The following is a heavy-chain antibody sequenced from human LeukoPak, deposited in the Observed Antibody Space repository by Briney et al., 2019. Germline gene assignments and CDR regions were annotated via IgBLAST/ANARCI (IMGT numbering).Heavy chain of an antibody. CDR1: GGSFSGYY. CDR3: ARHRYYDSSGYYPNFDY. J-gene: IGHJ4*02. V-gene: IGHV4-34*01. Sequence: SETLSLTCAVYGGSFSGYYWSWIRQPPGKGLEWIGEINHSGSTNYNPSLKSRVTISVDTSKNQFSLKLSSVTAADTAVYYCARHRYYDSSGYYPNFDYWGQGTLVTVSS. CDR2: INHSGST. D-gene: IGHD3-22*01.